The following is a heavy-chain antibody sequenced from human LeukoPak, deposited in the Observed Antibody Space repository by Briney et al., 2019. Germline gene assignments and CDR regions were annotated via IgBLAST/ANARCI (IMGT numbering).Heavy chain of an antibody. V-gene: IGHV1-3*01. CDR2: INAGNGNT. CDR3: ARGAVARYGGFDY. J-gene: IGHJ4*02. Sequence: WASVKVSCKASGYTFTSYGMHWVRQAPGQRLEWMGWINAGNGNTKYSQKFQGRVTITRDTSASTAYMELSSLRSEDTAVYYCARGAVARYGGFDYWGQGTLVTVSS. D-gene: IGHD6-19*01. CDR1: GYTFTSYG.